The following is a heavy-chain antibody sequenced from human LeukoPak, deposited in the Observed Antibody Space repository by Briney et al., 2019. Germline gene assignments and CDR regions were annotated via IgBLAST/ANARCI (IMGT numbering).Heavy chain of an antibody. J-gene: IGHJ5*02. CDR3: ATSLGESTFET. D-gene: IGHD3-3*02. CDR1: GFTFSSYW. V-gene: IGHV3-7*01. Sequence: PGGSLRLSCAASGFTFSSYWMSWVRQAPGKGLEWVANIKQDGSEKYYVDSVKGRFTISRDNAKNSLYLQMNSLRVEDTAVYYCATSLGESTFETWGQGTLVTVSS. CDR2: IKQDGSEK.